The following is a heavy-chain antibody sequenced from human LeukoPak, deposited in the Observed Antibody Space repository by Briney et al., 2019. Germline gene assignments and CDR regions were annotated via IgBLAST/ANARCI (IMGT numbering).Heavy chain of an antibody. Sequence: GDSLQISFKGSWHTFSTVWIAWVRQMPGEGLEWMGVIYAGDADTRYSPSFQGQVTISADKSLNTAYLQWTNLKASDTAMYYCARFRGELMDGFDFWGQGTLVTVSS. CDR2: IYAGDADT. CDR3: ARFRGELMDGFDF. J-gene: IGHJ4*02. CDR1: WHTFSTVW. D-gene: IGHD1-7*01. V-gene: IGHV5-51*01.